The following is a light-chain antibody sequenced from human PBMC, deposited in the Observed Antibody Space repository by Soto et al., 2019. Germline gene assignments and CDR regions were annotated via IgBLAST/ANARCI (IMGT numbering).Light chain of an antibody. CDR3: QQDYDYPLT. CDR1: QGITND. CDR2: RAS. V-gene: IGKV1-6*01. Sequence: ASVGDRVIITCRASQGITNDLGWYQQKPGSAPKLLVYRASILHSGVASRFSGSGSGTDFTLTISSLQPEDVATYYCQQDYDYPLTFGGGTKVDIK. J-gene: IGKJ4*01.